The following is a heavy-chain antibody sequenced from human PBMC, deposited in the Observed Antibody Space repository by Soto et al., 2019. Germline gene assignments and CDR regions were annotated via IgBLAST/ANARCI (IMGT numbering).Heavy chain of an antibody. CDR1: GGSSATSIYY. D-gene: IGHD3-10*01. J-gene: IGHJ3*02. Sequence: SDTLSLTCTFSGGSSATSIYYWIWIRQHPGKGLEWIGYIYYSGSTYYNPSLKSRVTISIDTSKKQFSLKLNSVTAADTAVYYCARDLHYSGSGSENDAFDIWCQGTMVT. V-gene: IGHV4-31*03. CDR2: IYYSGST. CDR3: ARDLHYSGSGSENDAFDI.